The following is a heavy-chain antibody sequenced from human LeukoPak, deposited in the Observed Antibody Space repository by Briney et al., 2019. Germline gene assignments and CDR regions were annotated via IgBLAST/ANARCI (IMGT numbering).Heavy chain of an antibody. CDR1: GFTFSSYE. V-gene: IGHV3-48*03. CDR2: ISSSGSTI. CDR3: ARVGVSDAFDI. D-gene: IGHD3-10*01. Sequence: GGSLRLSCAASGFTFSSYEMNWVRQAPGKGLEWVSYISSSGSTIYYADSVKGRFTISRDNAKNSLYLQMNSLRAEDTAVYYCARVGVSDAFDIWGQGTMVTVSS. J-gene: IGHJ3*02.